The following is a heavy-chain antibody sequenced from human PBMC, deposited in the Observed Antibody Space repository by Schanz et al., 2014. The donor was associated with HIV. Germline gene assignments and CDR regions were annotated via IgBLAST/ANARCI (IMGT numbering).Heavy chain of an antibody. Sequence: EVQLAESGGGLVKPGGSLRLTCAASGFTFRDAWMTWVRQAPGKGLEWVGRIGNEPNGYTAEYAASVKDRFTISRDDSRNSLYLQMSSLKTADTAVYYCARSYYFDKGYYFDYWGQGNLVTVSS. J-gene: IGHJ4*02. CDR2: IGNEPNGYTA. V-gene: IGHV3-72*01. CDR1: GFTFRDAW. D-gene: IGHD3-22*01. CDR3: ARSYYFDKGYYFDY.